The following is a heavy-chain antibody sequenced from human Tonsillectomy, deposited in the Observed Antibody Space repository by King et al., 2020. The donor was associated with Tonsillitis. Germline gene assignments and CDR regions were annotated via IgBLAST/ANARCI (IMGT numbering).Heavy chain of an antibody. D-gene: IGHD3-22*01. CDR1: GFTFSSYA. CDR3: AKQSNRGYYEKFDY. J-gene: IGHJ4*02. CDR2: ISGSGGST. Sequence: VQLVESGGGLVQPGGSLRLSCAASGFTFSSYAISWVRQAPGKGLEWVSGISGSGGSTYHADSVKGRFTISRDNSKNTLYLQMNSLRAEDTAVYYCAKQSNRGYYEKFDYWGQGTLVTVSS. V-gene: IGHV3-23*04.